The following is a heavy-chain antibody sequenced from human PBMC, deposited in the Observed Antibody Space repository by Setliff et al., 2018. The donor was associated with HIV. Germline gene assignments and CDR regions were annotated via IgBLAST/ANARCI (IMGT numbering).Heavy chain of an antibody. D-gene: IGHD3-22*01. CDR3: VRSRGPNYYDSSIYFNLDY. J-gene: IGHJ4*02. Sequence: GGSLRLSCLSSGFTFGDYPMSWVRQAPGKGLEWVSSISSNTNHIYYADSVKGRITISRDNAKKSLYLQMNTLRADDTAVYYCVRSRGPNYYDSSIYFNLDYWGQGILVTVSS. CDR1: GFTFGDYP. V-gene: IGHV3-21*01. CDR2: ISSNTNHI.